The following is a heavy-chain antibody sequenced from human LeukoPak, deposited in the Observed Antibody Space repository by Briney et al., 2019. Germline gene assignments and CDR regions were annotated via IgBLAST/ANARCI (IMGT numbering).Heavy chain of an antibody. CDR3: ASSSDFWSGYSGYYFDY. CDR1: GGSISSSSYY. Sequence: PSETLSLTCTVSGGSISSSSYYWGWIRQPPGKGLEWIGSIYYSGSTYYNPSLKSRVTISVDTSKNQFSLKLSSVTAADTAAYYCASSSDFWSGYSGYYFDYWGQGTLVTISS. J-gene: IGHJ4*02. D-gene: IGHD3-3*01. CDR2: IYYSGST. V-gene: IGHV4-39*01.